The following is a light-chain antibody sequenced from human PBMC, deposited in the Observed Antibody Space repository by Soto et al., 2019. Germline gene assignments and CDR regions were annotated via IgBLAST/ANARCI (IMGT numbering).Light chain of an antibody. J-gene: IGKJ5*01. CDR2: GAS. Sequence: EIVITQSPATLSVSPGERATLSCRASQSVSSNLAWYQQKPGQAPRLLIYGASTRATGIPARFSGSGSGTEFTLTISSLQXEDFAVYYCQQYNNWPKGITFGQGTRLEIK. CDR3: QQYNNWPKGIT. V-gene: IGKV3-15*01. CDR1: QSVSSN.